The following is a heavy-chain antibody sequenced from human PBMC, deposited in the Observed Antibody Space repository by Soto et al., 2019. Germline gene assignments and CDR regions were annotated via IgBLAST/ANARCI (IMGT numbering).Heavy chain of an antibody. Sequence: PSLTCTVSGTSISSYYWSWIRRPPGKGLEWIANIHYSGTTNYNPSLASRVTLSVDTSKNQFSLKMTSVTAADRAMYFCARYNSYAIDYWGRGTLVTVSS. CDR3: ARYNSYAIDY. D-gene: IGHD2-8*01. CDR2: IHYSGTT. V-gene: IGHV4-59*01. CDR1: GTSISSYY. J-gene: IGHJ4*02.